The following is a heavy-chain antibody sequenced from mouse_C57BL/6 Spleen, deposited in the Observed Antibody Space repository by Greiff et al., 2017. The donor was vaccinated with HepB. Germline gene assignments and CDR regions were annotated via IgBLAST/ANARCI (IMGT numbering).Heavy chain of an antibody. CDR2: IYPGSGST. CDR1: GYTFTSYW. V-gene: IGHV1-55*01. J-gene: IGHJ4*01. CDR3: ARGLLPHAMDY. D-gene: IGHD3-1*01. Sequence: VQLQQPGAELVKPGASVKMSCKASGYTFTSYWITWVKQRPGQGLVWIGDIYPGSGSTNYNEKFKSKATLTVDTSSSTAYMQLSSLTSEDSAVYYCARGLLPHAMDYWGQGTSVTVSS.